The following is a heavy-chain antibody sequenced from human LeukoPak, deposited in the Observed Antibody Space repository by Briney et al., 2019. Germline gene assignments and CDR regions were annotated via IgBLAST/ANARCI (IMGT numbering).Heavy chain of an antibody. Sequence: SVKVSCKASGGTFSSYAISWVRQAPGQGLEWMGGIIPIFGTANYAQKFQGRVTITADESTSTAYMELSSLRSEDTAVYYCAREEAVAANWFDPWGQGTLVTVSS. D-gene: IGHD6-19*01. J-gene: IGHJ5*02. V-gene: IGHV1-69*13. CDR3: AREEAVAANWFDP. CDR2: IIPIFGTA. CDR1: GGTFSSYA.